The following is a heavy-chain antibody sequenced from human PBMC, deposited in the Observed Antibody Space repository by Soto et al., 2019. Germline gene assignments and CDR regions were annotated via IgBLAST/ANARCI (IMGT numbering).Heavy chain of an antibody. CDR2: IYYSGST. J-gene: IGHJ4*02. CDR1: GGSISSGGYY. D-gene: IGHD3-10*01. CDR3: ARVWFGELYVFDY. Sequence: SQTLSLTCTVSGGSISSGGYYWSWIRQHPGKGLEWIGYIYYSGSTYYNPSLKSRVTISVDTSKNQFSLKLSSVTAADTAVYYCARVWFGELYVFDYWGQGTLVTVSS. V-gene: IGHV4-31*03.